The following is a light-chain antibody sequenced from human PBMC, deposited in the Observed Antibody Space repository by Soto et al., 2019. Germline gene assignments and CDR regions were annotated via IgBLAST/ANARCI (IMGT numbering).Light chain of an antibody. CDR1: SSDVGGYNY. Sequence: QSALTQPASVSGSPGQSITISCTGTSSDVGGYNYVSLYQQHPGKAPKLMIYEVSNRPSGVSNRFSGSKSGNTASLTISGLTAEDEADDYCSSYTRSSTLVFVGGTKLTVL. V-gene: IGLV2-14*01. J-gene: IGLJ2*01. CDR3: SSYTRSSTLV. CDR2: EVS.